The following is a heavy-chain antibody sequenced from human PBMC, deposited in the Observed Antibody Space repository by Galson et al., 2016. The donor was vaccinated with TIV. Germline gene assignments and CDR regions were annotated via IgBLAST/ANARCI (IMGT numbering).Heavy chain of an antibody. CDR3: ARGHYYDSSGYSSDF. V-gene: IGHV1-8*01. CDR2: MSPSNGNT. Sequence: SVKVSCKASGYTFTSFDISWIRQAPGQGLEWMGWMSPSNGNTGYAQKFRGRITMTRHPSTTTVYMELSGLTSEGTAVYYCARGHYYDSSGYSSDFWGQGTLVTVSS. J-gene: IGHJ4*02. CDR1: GYTFTSFD. D-gene: IGHD3-22*01.